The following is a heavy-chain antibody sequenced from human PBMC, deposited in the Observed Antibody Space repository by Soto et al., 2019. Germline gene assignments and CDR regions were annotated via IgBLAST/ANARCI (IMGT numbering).Heavy chain of an antibody. CDR2: FRTGGDDGTT. D-gene: IGHD3-10*01. CDR3: AKKVNSGPGSQYFDY. J-gene: IGHJ4*02. Sequence: PGGSLRLSCAASGFTFSSYSMSWVRQAPGKGLEWVSGFRTGGDDGTTYYADSVKGRFTISRDNSKNTLFLQMNSLRAEDTAIYYCAKKVNSGPGSQYFDYWGQGXLVTVSS. V-gene: IGHV3-23*01. CDR1: GFTFSSYS.